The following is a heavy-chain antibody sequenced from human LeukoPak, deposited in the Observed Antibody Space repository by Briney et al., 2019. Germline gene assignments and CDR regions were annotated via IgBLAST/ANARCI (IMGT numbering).Heavy chain of an antibody. CDR1: GYTFTGYY. V-gene: IGHV1-18*04. CDR2: ISGYNGHT. CDR3: ARCGIIVGGVARPFGACFDY. J-gene: IGHJ4*02. D-gene: IGHD6-6*01. Sequence: ASVKVSCKASGYTFTGYYMHWVRQAPGQGLEWMGWISGYNGHTNYAQNLQGRVTMTTDTSTSTAYMELRSLRSDDTAVYYCARCGIIVGGVARPFGACFDYWGQGTLVTVSS.